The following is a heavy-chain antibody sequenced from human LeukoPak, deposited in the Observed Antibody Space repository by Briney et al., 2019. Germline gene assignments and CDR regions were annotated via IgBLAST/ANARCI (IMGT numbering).Heavy chain of an antibody. V-gene: IGHV3-23*01. CDR2: ISGSGGST. CDR1: GFTFSSYA. D-gene: IGHD2-15*01. J-gene: IGHJ4*02. CDR3: AKIRVCSGGSCYFEFHDY. Sequence: GGSLRLSCAASGFTFSSYAMSWVRRAPGKGLEWVSAISGSGGSTYYADSVKGRFTISRDNSKNTLYLQMNSLRAEDTAVYYCAKIRVCSGGSCYFEFHDYWGQGTLVTVSS.